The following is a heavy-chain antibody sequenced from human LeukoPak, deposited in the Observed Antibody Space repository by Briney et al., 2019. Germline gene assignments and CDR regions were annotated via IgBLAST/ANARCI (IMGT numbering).Heavy chain of an antibody. CDR2: ISYDGSNK. J-gene: IGHJ4*02. CDR1: GFTFSSYG. V-gene: IGHV3-30*18. CDR3: AKDKSRGRVVAAPGAY. Sequence: GGSLRLSCAASGFTFSSYGMHWVRQAPGKGLEWVSVISYDGSNKYYADSVKGRFTISRDNSKKTLYLQMNSMRDEETAVYYCAKDKSRGRVVAAPGAYWGQGNLVTVSS. D-gene: IGHD2-15*01.